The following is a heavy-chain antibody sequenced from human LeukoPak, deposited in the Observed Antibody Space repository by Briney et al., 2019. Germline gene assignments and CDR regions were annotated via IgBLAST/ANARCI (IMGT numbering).Heavy chain of an antibody. CDR2: IYYGGST. V-gene: IGHV4-39*07. Sequence: SETLSLTCTVSGGSISSNTYYWGWIRQPPGKGLEWIGSIYYGGSTYYNPSLKSRVTISVDTSKNQFSLRLSSVTAADTAVYYCARSSLWFGDKTIDYWGQGTLVTVSS. CDR1: GGSISSNTYY. CDR3: ARSSLWFGDKTIDY. J-gene: IGHJ4*02. D-gene: IGHD3-10*01.